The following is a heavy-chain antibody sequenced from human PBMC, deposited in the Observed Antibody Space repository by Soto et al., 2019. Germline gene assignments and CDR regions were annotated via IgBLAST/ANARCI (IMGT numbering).Heavy chain of an antibody. V-gene: IGHV3-74*01. CDR3: AKDGDYGAYAGENWFDS. Sequence: EVQLVESGGGLVQPGGSLRLSCAASGFTFFAYWIHWVRQVPGKGLVWVSRINSDGSHTSYADSVRGRFTISRDNSKNTVYLQMNSLTAEDTAVYYCAKDGDYGAYAGENWFDSWGQGSLVPVSS. CDR1: GFTFFAYW. CDR2: INSDGSHT. J-gene: IGHJ5*01. D-gene: IGHD4-17*01.